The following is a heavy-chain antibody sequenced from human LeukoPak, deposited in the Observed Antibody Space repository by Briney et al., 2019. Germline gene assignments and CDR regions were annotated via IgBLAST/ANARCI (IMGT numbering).Heavy chain of an antibody. J-gene: IGHJ5*02. CDR2: ISGSGCST. CDR3: AKSGYSSGPTFS. Sequence: GGSLRLSCAASGFTFRSYAMSWVRQAPGKGLECVSAISGSGCSTYYADSVKGRFTISRDNSKNTLYLQMNSLRAEDTAVYYCAKSGYSSGPTFSWGQGTLVTVSS. CDR1: GFTFRSYA. D-gene: IGHD6-19*01. V-gene: IGHV3-23*01.